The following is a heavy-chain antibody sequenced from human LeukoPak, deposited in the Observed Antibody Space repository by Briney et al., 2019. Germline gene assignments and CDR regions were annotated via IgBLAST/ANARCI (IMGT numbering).Heavy chain of an antibody. CDR2: IYYSGST. D-gene: IGHD1-26*01. Sequence: SETLSLTCTVSGVSISSGDYYWNWIRQHPGKGLEWIGYIYYSGSTYHNPSLKSRLTISVDTSKIQFSLKLSSVTAADTAVYYCARGPSGSPVHFDYWGQGTLVTVSS. CDR1: GVSISSGDYY. J-gene: IGHJ4*02. CDR3: ARGPSGSPVHFDY. V-gene: IGHV4-31*03.